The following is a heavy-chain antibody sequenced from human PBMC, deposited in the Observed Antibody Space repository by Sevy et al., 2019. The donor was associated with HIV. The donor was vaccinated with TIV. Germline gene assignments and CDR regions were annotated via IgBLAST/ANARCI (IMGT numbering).Heavy chain of an antibody. CDR3: ARDRWERATVTTGNFDY. CDR2: MSVTGGSI. V-gene: IGHV3-23*01. CDR1: GFTFGSYA. D-gene: IGHD4-4*01. J-gene: IGHJ4*02. Sequence: GSLRLSCVGSGFTFGSYAMSWVRQAPGKGLEWVSGMSVTGGSIFYADSVKGRFTISRDNAKNSLYLQMNSLRDEDTAVYYCARDRWERATVTTGNFDYWGQGTLVTVSS.